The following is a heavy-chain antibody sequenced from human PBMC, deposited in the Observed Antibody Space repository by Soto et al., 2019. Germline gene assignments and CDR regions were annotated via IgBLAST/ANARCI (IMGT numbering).Heavy chain of an antibody. Sequence: EVQLVESGGGLVQPGGSLRLSCAASGFTFSSYWMSWVRQAPGKGLEWVANIKQDGSEKYYVDSVKGRFTISRDNAKNSLYLQMNSLRAEDTAVYYCAGYYYCSGSPFDYWGQGTLVTVSS. CDR2: IKQDGSEK. CDR1: GFTFSSYW. D-gene: IGHD3-10*01. J-gene: IGHJ4*02. CDR3: AGYYYCSGSPFDY. V-gene: IGHV3-7*03.